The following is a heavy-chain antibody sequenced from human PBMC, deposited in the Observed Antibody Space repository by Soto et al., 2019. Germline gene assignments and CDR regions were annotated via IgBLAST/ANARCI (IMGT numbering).Heavy chain of an antibody. Sequence: GGSLRLSCAASGFTFSPYAMTWVRQAPGKGLEWVPSISGSGGNTNYADSVKSRFTVSRDNSKRTLSLQMNSLTEEDTAIYYCAKGLRRLLRTQYYYGLDVWGRGTTVTVSS. CDR2: ISGSGGNT. D-gene: IGHD3-16*01. CDR3: AKGLRRLLRTQYYYGLDV. J-gene: IGHJ6*02. CDR1: GFTFSPYA. V-gene: IGHV3-23*01.